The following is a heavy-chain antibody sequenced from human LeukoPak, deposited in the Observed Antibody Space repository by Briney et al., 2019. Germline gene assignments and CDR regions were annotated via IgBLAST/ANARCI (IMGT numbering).Heavy chain of an antibody. Sequence: PSETLSLTCTVSGGSISSSSYYWGWIRQPPGKGPEWIGSIYYSGSTYYNPSLRSRVTISVDTSKNQFSLKLSSVTAADTAVYYCARDVVAAPGTWDYWGQGTLVTVSS. D-gene: IGHD6-13*01. CDR3: ARDVVAAPGTWDY. V-gene: IGHV4-39*02. CDR2: IYYSGST. CDR1: GGSISSSSYY. J-gene: IGHJ4*02.